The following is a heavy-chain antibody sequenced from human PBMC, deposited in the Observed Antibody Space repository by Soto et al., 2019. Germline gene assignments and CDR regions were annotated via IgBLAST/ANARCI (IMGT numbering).Heavy chain of an antibody. D-gene: IGHD2-2*01. Sequence: SETLSLTCTVSGGSISSGDYYWSWIRQPRGKGLEWIGYIYYSGSTHYNPSLKSRVTISVDTSKNQFSLKLSSVTAADTAVYYCASEPLGYCSSTSCYASDWGQGTLVTVSS. CDR1: GGSISSGDYY. CDR2: IYYSGST. V-gene: IGHV4-30-4*01. CDR3: ASEPLGYCSSTSCYASD. J-gene: IGHJ4*02.